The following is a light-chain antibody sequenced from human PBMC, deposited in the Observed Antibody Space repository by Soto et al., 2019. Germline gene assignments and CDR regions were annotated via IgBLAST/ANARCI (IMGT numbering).Light chain of an antibody. CDR1: QIGSGNY. V-gene: IGKV3-20*01. Sequence: ELVLTQSPGTLSLSPGDSAALSCKASQIGSGNYLSWYQQKSGQAPRLLIYATSTRAPGIPDRFSGSGSATDFSLIISRLEPEDSEVYYCQHLGYPQWTFG. CDR2: ATS. J-gene: IGKJ1*01. CDR3: QHLGYPQWT.